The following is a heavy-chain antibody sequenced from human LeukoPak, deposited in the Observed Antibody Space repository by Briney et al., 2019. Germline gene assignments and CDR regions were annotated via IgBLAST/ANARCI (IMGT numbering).Heavy chain of an antibody. CDR1: GGSIGTYY. V-gene: IGHV4-59*08. Sequence: KTSETLSLTCTVSGGSIGTYYWSWIRQSPGKGLEWIGYIYVTGTRYNPYLQSRVTISVDTSGNQFFLKMSSVTAADTAVYYCARHIGGGIEDMDVWGKGTKVTVSS. J-gene: IGHJ6*03. CDR2: IYVTGT. CDR3: ARHIGGGIEDMDV. D-gene: IGHD3-16*02.